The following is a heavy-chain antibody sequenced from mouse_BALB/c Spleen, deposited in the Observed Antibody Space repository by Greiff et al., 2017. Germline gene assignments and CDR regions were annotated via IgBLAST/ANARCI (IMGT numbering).Heavy chain of an antibody. J-gene: IGHJ2*01. D-gene: IGHD2-13*01. CDR1: GFTFSSYG. CDR3: ARAGDEYYFDY. V-gene: IGHV5-6*01. Sequence: DVQLVESGGDLVKPGGSLKLSCAASGFTFSSYGMSWVRQTPDKRLEWVATISSGGSYTYYPDSVKGRFTISRDNAKNTLYLQMSSLKSEDTAMYYCARAGDEYYFDYWGQGTTLTVSS. CDR2: ISSGGSYT.